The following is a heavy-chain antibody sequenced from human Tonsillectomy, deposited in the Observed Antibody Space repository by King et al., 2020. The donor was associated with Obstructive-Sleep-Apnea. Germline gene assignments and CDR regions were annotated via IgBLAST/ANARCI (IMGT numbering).Heavy chain of an antibody. J-gene: IGHJ1*01. V-gene: IGHV3-30*04. CDR3: ATRDHGSYPQRH. Sequence: QVQLVQSGGGVVQPGRSLRLSCAASGFTFSDYAMHWVRQAPGKGLEWVAVISHDGSNQYYADSVKGRFTISRDNSKNTLYLQVNSLRNEDTAVYYCATRDHGSYPQRHWGQGTLVTVSS. D-gene: IGHD1-26*01. CDR1: GFTFSDYA. CDR2: ISHDGSNQ.